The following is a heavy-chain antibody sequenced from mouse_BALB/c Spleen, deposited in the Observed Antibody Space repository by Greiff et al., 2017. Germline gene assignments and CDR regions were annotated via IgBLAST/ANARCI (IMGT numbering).Heavy chain of an antibody. Sequence: EVQLQESGPGLVKPSQSLSLTCTVTGYSITSDYAWNWIRQFPGNKLEWMGYISYSGSTSYNPSLKSRISITRDTSKNQFFLQLNSVTTEDTATYYCAIYYYGSWYFDVWGAGTTVTVSS. CDR3: AIYYYGSWYFDV. D-gene: IGHD1-1*01. J-gene: IGHJ1*01. CDR2: ISYSGST. V-gene: IGHV3-2*02. CDR1: GYSITSDYA.